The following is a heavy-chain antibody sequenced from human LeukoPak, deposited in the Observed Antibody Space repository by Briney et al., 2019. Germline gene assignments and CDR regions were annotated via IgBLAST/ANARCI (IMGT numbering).Heavy chain of an antibody. CDR1: GGSISSSSYY. Sequence: PSETLSLTCTVSGGSISSSSYYWGWIRQPPGKGLEWIGSIYYSGSTYYNPSLKSRVTISVDTSKNQFSLKLSSVTAADTAVYYCARDPWGLAVTNNNWFDPWGQGTLVTVSS. D-gene: IGHD6-19*01. V-gene: IGHV4-39*07. CDR2: IYYSGST. CDR3: ARDPWGLAVTNNNWFDP. J-gene: IGHJ5*02.